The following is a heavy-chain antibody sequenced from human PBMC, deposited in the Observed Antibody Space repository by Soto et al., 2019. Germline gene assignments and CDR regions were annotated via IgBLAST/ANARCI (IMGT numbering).Heavy chain of an antibody. CDR2: IYPGDSDT. CDR1: GYSFTSYW. J-gene: IGHJ4*02. Sequence: GESLKISCKGSGYSFTSYWIGWVRQMPGKGLEWMGIIYPGDSDTRYSPSFQGQVTISADKSISTAYLQWSSLKASDTAMYYCARTAYCSGGSCYSGGWYYWGQGTLVTVS. D-gene: IGHD2-15*01. CDR3: ARTAYCSGGSCYSGGWYY. V-gene: IGHV5-51*01.